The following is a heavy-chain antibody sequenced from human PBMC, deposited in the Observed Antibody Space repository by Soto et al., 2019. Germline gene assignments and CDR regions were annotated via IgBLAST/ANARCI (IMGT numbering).Heavy chain of an antibody. Sequence: QLQLQESGPGLVKPSETLSLTCTVSGGSISSSSYYWGWIRQPPGKGLEWIGSIYYSGSTYYNPSLKRRVTISVDTSKNQFSLKLSSVTAADTAVYYCARQVAVAGPYFDYWGQGTLVTVSS. D-gene: IGHD6-19*01. CDR3: ARQVAVAGPYFDY. CDR1: GGSISSSSYY. CDR2: IYYSGST. J-gene: IGHJ4*02. V-gene: IGHV4-39*01.